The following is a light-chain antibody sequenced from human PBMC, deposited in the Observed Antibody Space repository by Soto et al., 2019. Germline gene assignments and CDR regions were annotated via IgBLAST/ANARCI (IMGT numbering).Light chain of an antibody. CDR3: QKYNSAPLT. J-gene: IGKJ4*01. CDR2: AAS. CDR1: LPISKY. Sequence: DIQMTQSPSSLSASVGGRCTITCRASLPISKYLAWYQQKPGKIPNLLIYAASTLQAGVPSRFSGSGSGTDFTITISSLKNEDVEAYYCQKYNSAPLTFGGGTQVDIK. V-gene: IGKV1-27*01.